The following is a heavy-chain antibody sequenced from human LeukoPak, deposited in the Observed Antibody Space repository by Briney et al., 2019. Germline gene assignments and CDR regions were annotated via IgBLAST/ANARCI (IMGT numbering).Heavy chain of an antibody. D-gene: IGHD3-10*01. CDR1: GGSISSYY. J-gene: IGHJ4*02. Sequence: PSETLSLTCTVSGGSISSYYWSWIRQPPGKGLEWIGYIYYSGSTNYNPSLESRVTISVDTSKNQFSLKLSSVTAADTAVYYCARILGWFGHFDYWGQGTLVTVSS. CDR2: IYYSGST. CDR3: ARILGWFGHFDY. V-gene: IGHV4-59*12.